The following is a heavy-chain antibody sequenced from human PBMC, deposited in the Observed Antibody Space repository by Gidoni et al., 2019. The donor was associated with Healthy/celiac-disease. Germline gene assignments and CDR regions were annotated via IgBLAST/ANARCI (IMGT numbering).Heavy chain of an antibody. CDR1: GFTFSSYS. Sequence: EVQLVESGGGLVQPGGSLRLSCAASGFTFSSYSMNWVRQAPGKGLEWVSSISSSSSYIYYADSVKGRFTISRDNAKNSLYLQMNSLRAEDTAVYYCARDHGRDDAFDIWGQGTMVTVSS. CDR3: ARDHGRDDAFDI. J-gene: IGHJ3*02. D-gene: IGHD1-26*01. CDR2: ISSSSSYI. V-gene: IGHV3-21*01.